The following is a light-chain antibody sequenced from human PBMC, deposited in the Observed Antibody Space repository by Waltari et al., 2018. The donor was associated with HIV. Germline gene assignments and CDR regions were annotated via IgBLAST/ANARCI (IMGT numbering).Light chain of an antibody. CDR2: EVN. CDR1: SSDVGSYNI. CDR3: CSYAGSSTSVV. J-gene: IGLJ2*01. V-gene: IGLV2-23*02. Sequence: QSALTQSASVSGSPGQSITISCTATSSDVGSYNIVSWYQHHPGKAPTLMIYEVNKRPSGVSNRFSGSKSDNTASLTISGLQAEDEADYYCCSYAGSSTSVVFGGGTKLTVL.